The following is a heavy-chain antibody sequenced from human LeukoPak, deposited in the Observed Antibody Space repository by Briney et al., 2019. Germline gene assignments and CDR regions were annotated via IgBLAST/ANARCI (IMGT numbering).Heavy chain of an antibody. V-gene: IGHV4-39*01. CDR1: GGSISSSSYY. D-gene: IGHD3-22*01. J-gene: IGHJ4*02. Sequence: SGTLSLTCTVSGGSISSSSYYWGWIRQPPGKGLEWIGSIYYSGSTYYNPSLKSRVTISVDTSKNQFSLKLSSVTAADTAVYYCARSSTYYYDSSGYYFDYWGQGTLVTVSS. CDR3: ARSSTYYYDSSGYYFDY. CDR2: IYYSGST.